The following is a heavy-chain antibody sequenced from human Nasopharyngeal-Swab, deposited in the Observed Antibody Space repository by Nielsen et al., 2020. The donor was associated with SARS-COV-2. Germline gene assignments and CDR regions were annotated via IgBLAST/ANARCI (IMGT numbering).Heavy chain of an antibody. CDR2: IKPDGSEK. CDR1: GFTFSTYW. CDR3: ARPRGTTWLNDAFDL. Sequence: GESLKISCAASGFTFSTYWMNWVRQAPGKGLEWVAIIKPDGSEKYYGDSVKGRFTISRDSAKNSLYLQMNSLRVEDTAVYYCARPRGTTWLNDAFDLWGKGTMVSVSS. D-gene: IGHD3-9*01. J-gene: IGHJ3*01. V-gene: IGHV3-7*01.